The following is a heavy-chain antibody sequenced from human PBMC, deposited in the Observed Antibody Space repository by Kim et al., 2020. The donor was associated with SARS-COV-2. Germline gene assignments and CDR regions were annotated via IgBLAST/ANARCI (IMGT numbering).Heavy chain of an antibody. CDR1: GGTFSSYA. CDR2: IIPIHGIA. Sequence: SVKVSCKASGGTFSSYAISWVRPAPGQGVEWMGRIIPIHGIANYAQKFQGRVTITAEKSTSTAYMELSSLRSEDTAVYYCARDEIITMVRGVIMTPWAFDIWVQGTMVTVSS. CDR3: ARDEIITMVRGVIMTPWAFDI. V-gene: IGHV1-69*04. D-gene: IGHD3-10*01. J-gene: IGHJ3*02.